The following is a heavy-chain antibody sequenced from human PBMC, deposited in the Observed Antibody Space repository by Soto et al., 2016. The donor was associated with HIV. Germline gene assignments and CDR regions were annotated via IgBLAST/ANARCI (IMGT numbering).Heavy chain of an antibody. V-gene: IGHV3-23*01. CDR2: ISGSGGST. D-gene: IGHD3-22*01. J-gene: IGHJ5*02. CDR1: GFTFSSSA. CDR3: AKSGNSSGYYYRNWFDP. Sequence: EVQLLESGGGLVQPGGSLRLSCAASGFTFSSSAMSWVRQAPGKGLEWVSAISGSGGSTYYADSLKGRFAISRDNSKNTLYLQMNSLRAEDTAVYYCAKSGNSSGYYYRNWFDPWAREPWSPSPQ.